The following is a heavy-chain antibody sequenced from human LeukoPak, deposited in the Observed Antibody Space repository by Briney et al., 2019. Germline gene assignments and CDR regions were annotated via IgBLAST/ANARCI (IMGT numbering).Heavy chain of an antibody. CDR1: GGSISSHY. Sequence: SETLSLTCTVSGGSISSHYWSWIRQPPGKGLEWIGYIYYSGSTNYNPSLKSRVTISVDTSKNQFSLKLSSVTAADTAVYYCARDKGYYDSSGYWDAFDIWGQGTMVTVSS. CDR3: ARDKGYYDSSGYWDAFDI. V-gene: IGHV4-59*11. D-gene: IGHD3-22*01. J-gene: IGHJ3*02. CDR2: IYYSGST.